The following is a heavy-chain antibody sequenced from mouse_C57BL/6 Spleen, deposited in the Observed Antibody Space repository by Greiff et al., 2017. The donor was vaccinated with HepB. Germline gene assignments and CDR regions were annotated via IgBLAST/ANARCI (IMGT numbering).Heavy chain of an antibody. CDR1: GYTFTSYW. CDR3: ARGYDYDRGGAMDY. CDR2: IDPSDSYT. D-gene: IGHD2-4*01. Sequence: QVQLQQPGAELVMPGASVKLSCKASGYTFTSYWMHWVKQRPGQGLEWIGEIDPSDSYTNYNQKFKGKSTLTVDKYSSTAYMQLSSLTSEDSAVYYCARGYDYDRGGAMDYWGQGTSVTVSS. J-gene: IGHJ4*01. V-gene: IGHV1-69*01.